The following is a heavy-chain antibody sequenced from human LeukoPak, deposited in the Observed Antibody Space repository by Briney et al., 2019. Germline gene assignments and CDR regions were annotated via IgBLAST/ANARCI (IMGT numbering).Heavy chain of an antibody. Sequence: GGSLRLSCAASGFTFSSYTMYWVRQTPGKGLEWVSGISSSGTNTYYADSVKGRFTISRDNSKNTLYLQMNSLESEDTAVYYCAKDRWGAVASFDYWGQGTLVTVSS. D-gene: IGHD6-19*01. CDR3: AKDRWGAVASFDY. V-gene: IGHV3-23*01. J-gene: IGHJ4*02. CDR1: GFTFSSYT. CDR2: ISSSGTNT.